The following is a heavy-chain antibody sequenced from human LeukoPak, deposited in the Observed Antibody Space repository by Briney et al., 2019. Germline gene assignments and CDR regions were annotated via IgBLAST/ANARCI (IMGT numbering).Heavy chain of an antibody. Sequence: GESLKISCKGSGYTFLDYWIGWVRQMPGKGLEYMGIIYPGDSDSRYSPSFQGHVTLSVDTSISTVFLQWSSLKASDTAIFYCARRRGVSASSFDIWGQGTMVTVSS. CDR1: GYTFLDYW. V-gene: IGHV5-51*01. CDR3: ARRRGVSASSFDI. J-gene: IGHJ3*02. CDR2: IYPGDSDS. D-gene: IGHD3-10*01.